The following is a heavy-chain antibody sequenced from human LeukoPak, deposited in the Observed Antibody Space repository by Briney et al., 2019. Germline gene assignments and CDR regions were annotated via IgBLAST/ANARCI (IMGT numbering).Heavy chain of an antibody. CDR2: IYYSGST. V-gene: IGHV4-59*01. CDR3: AREGRYSGSYGPARSLDY. Sequence: SETLSLTCTVSGGSISSYYWSWIRQPPGKGLEWIGYIYYSGSTNYNPSLKSRVTISVDTSKNQFSLKLSSVTAADTAVYYCAREGRYSGSYGPARSLDYWGQGTLVTVSS. CDR1: GGSISSYY. D-gene: IGHD1-26*01. J-gene: IGHJ4*02.